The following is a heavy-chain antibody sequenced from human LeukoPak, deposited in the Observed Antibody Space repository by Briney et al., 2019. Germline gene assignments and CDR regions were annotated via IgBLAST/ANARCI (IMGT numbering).Heavy chain of an antibody. D-gene: IGHD5-12*01. Sequence: SVKGRFTVSRDNAKNSLYLQMNSLRAEDTAVYYCARDLREYSGYDPLTDPLDYWGQGTLVTVSS. CDR3: ARDLREYSGYDPLTDPLDY. J-gene: IGHJ4*02. V-gene: IGHV3-21*01.